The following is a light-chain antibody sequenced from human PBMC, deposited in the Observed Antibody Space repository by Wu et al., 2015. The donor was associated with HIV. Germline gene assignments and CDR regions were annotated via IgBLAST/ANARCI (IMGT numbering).Light chain of an antibody. CDR1: QSVSSSY. CDR3: QQYGSSPST. Sequence: EIVLTQSPGTLSLSPGERATLSCRASQSVSSSYLAWYQQKPGQSPRLLIYATSSRATGIPDRFSGSGSGTDFTLTISRLEPEDFAVYYCQQYGSSPSTFGLGTKVE. CDR2: ATS. J-gene: IGKJ1*01. V-gene: IGKV3-20*01.